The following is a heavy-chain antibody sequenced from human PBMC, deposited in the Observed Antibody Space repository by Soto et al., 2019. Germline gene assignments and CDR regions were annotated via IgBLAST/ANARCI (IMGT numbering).Heavy chain of an antibody. Sequence: GGSLRLSCAASGFTFSSFAMSWVHQAPGKGLEWVSAISGSGGSTYYADSVKGRFTISRDNSKNTLYLQMNSLRAEDTAVYYCAKDPSPVDFYDAFDIWGQGTMVTVSS. J-gene: IGHJ3*02. V-gene: IGHV3-23*01. CDR1: GFTFSSFA. CDR3: AKDPSPVDFYDAFDI. CDR2: ISGSGGST.